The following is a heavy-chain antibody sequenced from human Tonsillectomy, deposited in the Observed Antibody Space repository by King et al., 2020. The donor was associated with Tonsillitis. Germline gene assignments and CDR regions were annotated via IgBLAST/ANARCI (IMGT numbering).Heavy chain of an antibody. CDR3: ARDGWWEQTNYYYDGMDV. CDR1: GFTFSSYA. V-gene: IGHV3-30-3*01. Sequence: VQLVESGGGVVQPGRSLRLSCAASGFTFSSYAMHWVRQAPGKGLEWVAVISYDGSNKYFADSVKGRFTISRDNSKNTLYLQMNSLRAEDTAVYYWARDGWWEQTNYYYDGMDVWGQGTTVTVSS. J-gene: IGHJ6*02. D-gene: IGHD2-15*01. CDR2: ISYDGSNK.